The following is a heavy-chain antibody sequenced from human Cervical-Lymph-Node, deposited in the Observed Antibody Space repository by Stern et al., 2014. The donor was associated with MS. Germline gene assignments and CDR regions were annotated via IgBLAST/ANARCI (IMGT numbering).Heavy chain of an antibody. CDR2: IIPIFGTA. CDR1: GGTFSSYA. D-gene: IGHD5-18*01. Sequence: DQLEESGAEVKKPGSSEKVSCKASGGTFSSYAISWVRQAPGQGLEWMGGIIPIFGTAKYAQKFQGRVTITADKSTSTAYMELSSLRSEDTAVYYCARDRGYSYGFYYGMDVWGQGTTVTVSS. V-gene: IGHV1-69*06. J-gene: IGHJ6*02. CDR3: ARDRGYSYGFYYGMDV.